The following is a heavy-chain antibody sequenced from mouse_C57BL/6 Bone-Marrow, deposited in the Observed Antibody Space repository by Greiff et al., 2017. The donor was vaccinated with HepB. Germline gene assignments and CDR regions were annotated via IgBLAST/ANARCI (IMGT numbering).Heavy chain of an antibody. CDR3: ARCYWDWYFDV. CDR2: IYPSDSET. Sequence: VQLQQPGAELVRPGSSVKLSCKASGYTFTSYWMDWVKQRPGQGLEWIGNIYPSDSETHYNQKFKDKATLTVDKSSSTAYMQLSSLTSEDSAVYYCARCYWDWYFDVWGTGTTVTVSS. J-gene: IGHJ1*03. CDR1: GYTFTSYW. V-gene: IGHV1-61*01. D-gene: IGHD2-12*01.